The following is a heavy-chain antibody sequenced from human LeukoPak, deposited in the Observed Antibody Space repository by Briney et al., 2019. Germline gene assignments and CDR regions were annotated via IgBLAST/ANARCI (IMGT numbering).Heavy chain of an antibody. D-gene: IGHD1-1*01. CDR3: ARFSQRTGTTYSFDI. CDR1: GYTFTGYY. CDR2: INPNGGGT. Sequence: GASVKVSCKASGYTFTGYYMRWVRQAPGQGLEWMGWINPNGGGTNYAQKFQGRVTMTRDTSISTAYMELSRLRSDDTAVYYCARFSQRTGTTYSFDIWGQGTMVTVSS. V-gene: IGHV1-2*02. J-gene: IGHJ3*02.